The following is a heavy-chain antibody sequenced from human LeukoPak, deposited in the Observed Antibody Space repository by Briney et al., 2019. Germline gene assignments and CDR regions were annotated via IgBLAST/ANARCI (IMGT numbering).Heavy chain of an antibody. CDR3: ARDQLRGYSYGYLVY. CDR1: GFTVSSNY. J-gene: IGHJ4*02. Sequence: GGSLRLSCAASGFTVSSNYMSWVRQAPGKGLEWVSVIYSGGSTYYADSVKGRFTISRDNSKNTLYLQMNSLRAEDTAVYYCARDQLRGYSYGYLVYWGQGTLVTVSS. V-gene: IGHV3-66*01. CDR2: IYSGGST. D-gene: IGHD5-18*01.